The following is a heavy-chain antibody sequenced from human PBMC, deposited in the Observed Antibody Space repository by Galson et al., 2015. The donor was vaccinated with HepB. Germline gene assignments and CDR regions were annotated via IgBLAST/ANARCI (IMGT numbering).Heavy chain of an antibody. Sequence: SLRLSCAASGFIFSYFGMHWVRQAPGKGLEWVALISHDGRNEFFADSVKGRFTLSRDNSKKILYLQMNSLRAEDTAVYYCAKGGSDYYDNSGFDYWGQGTLVTVSS. V-gene: IGHV3-30*18. J-gene: IGHJ4*02. CDR2: ISHDGRNE. D-gene: IGHD3-22*01. CDR1: GFIFSYFG. CDR3: AKGGSDYYDNSGFDY.